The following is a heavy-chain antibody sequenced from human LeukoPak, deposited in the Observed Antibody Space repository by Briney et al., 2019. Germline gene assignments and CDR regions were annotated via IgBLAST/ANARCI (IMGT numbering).Heavy chain of an antibody. D-gene: IGHD3-10*01. CDR2: ISYSGST. Sequence: SETLSLTCTVSGDSISNYYWNWIRQPPGKGLEWIGYISYSGSTNYNPSLKSRVTISVDTSKNQFSLKLSSVTAADTAVYYCAMKYYYGSGSYYYYYGMDVWGQGTTVTVSS. J-gene: IGHJ6*02. CDR1: GDSISNYY. CDR3: AMKYYYGSGSYYYYYGMDV. V-gene: IGHV4-59*01.